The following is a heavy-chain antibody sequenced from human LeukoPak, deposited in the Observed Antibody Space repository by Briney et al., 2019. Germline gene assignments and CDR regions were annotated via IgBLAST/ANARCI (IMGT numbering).Heavy chain of an antibody. D-gene: IGHD4-11*01. Sequence: SETLSLTCTVSGGSISSSSYYWGWIRQPPGKGLEWIGSIYYSGSTYYNPSLKSRVTISVDTSKNQFSLKLSSVTAADTAVYYCASITVTDRGSYFDYWGQGTLVTVSS. CDR1: GGSISSSSYY. CDR2: IYYSGST. J-gene: IGHJ4*02. CDR3: ASITVTDRGSYFDY. V-gene: IGHV4-39*07.